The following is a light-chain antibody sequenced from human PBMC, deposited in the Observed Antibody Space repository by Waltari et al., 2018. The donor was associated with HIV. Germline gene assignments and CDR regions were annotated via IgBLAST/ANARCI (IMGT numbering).Light chain of an antibody. V-gene: IGLV1-40*01. CDR2: DNN. Sequence: QSVLTQPPSVSGAPGQRVTIACPGTRSNIGAGFDVHWYQQIPGNAPKLLIYDNNIRHSGVPDRFSGSKSGTSASLAITGLQSEDEADYYCQSYDMSQSGSLVFGGGTKLTVL. CDR3: QSYDMSQSGSLV. J-gene: IGLJ2*01. CDR1: RSNIGAGFD.